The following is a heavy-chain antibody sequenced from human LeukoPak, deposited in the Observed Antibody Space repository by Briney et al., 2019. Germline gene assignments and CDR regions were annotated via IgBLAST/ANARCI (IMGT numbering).Heavy chain of an antibody. Sequence: PSETLSLTCTVSGGSISSSSYYWGWIRQPPGKGLEWIGSIYYSGSTYYNPSLKSRVTISVDTSKNQFSLKLSSVTAADTAVYYCARGIFSYGDADYWGQGTLVTVSS. CDR2: IYYSGST. CDR3: ARGIFSYGDADY. CDR1: GGSISSSSYY. D-gene: IGHD4-17*01. J-gene: IGHJ4*02. V-gene: IGHV4-39*07.